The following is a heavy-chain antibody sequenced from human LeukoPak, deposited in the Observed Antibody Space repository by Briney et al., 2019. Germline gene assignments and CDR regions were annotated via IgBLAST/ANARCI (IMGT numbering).Heavy chain of an antibody. CDR3: ASSYFDNSLHAYDI. CDR1: GFTFRSYW. CDR2: IKQGGSEV. V-gene: IGHV3-7*01. Sequence: GGSVRLSCAASGFTFRSYWMDWVRQAPGKGLEWVANIKQGGSEVYYVDSVKGRFTISRDNTKNSLFLHMSSLRAEDTAVYFCASSYFDNSLHAYDIWGQGTMVTVSS. J-gene: IGHJ3*02. D-gene: IGHD3-22*01.